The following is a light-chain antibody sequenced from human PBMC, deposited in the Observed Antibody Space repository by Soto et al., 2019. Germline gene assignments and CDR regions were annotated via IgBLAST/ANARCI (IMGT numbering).Light chain of an antibody. CDR2: GAS. Sequence: EIVLTQSPGTLSLSPGERATLSCRASQSVSSSYLAWYQQKPGQAPRLLIYGASSRATGIPDRFSGSGSGTDLTLTISRVEPEDFAVYYCQQYGSSRTFGQGTKVEIK. V-gene: IGKV3-20*01. CDR3: QQYGSSRT. J-gene: IGKJ1*01. CDR1: QSVSSSY.